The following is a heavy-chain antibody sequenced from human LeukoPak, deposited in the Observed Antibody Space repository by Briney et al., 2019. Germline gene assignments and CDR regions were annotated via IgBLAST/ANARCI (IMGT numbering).Heavy chain of an antibody. J-gene: IGHJ4*02. Sequence: PGGSRRLSRAASGFTFSSYAMSWVRKAPGKGLEWVSAISGSGGSTYYENSVKGRFTISRDNSKNTLYLQMNSLRAEDTAVYYCAKDPVYDSSGYYVDWGQGTLVTVS. V-gene: IGHV3-23*01. CDR2: ISGSGGST. D-gene: IGHD3-22*01. CDR1: GFTFSSYA. CDR3: AKDPVYDSSGYYVD.